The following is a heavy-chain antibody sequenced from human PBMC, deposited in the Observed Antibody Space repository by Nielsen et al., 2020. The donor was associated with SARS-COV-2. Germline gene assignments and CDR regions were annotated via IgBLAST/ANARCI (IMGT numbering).Heavy chain of an antibody. Sequence: SETLSLTCTVSGGSISSYYWSWIRQPPGKGLEWIGYIYYSGSTNYNPSLKSRVTISVDTSKNQFSLKLSSVTAADTAVYYCARLFYYDSSGYDPFDYWGQGTLVTVSS. CDR1: GGSISSYY. J-gene: IGHJ4*02. CDR2: IYYSGST. D-gene: IGHD3-22*01. V-gene: IGHV4-59*08. CDR3: ARLFYYDSSGYDPFDY.